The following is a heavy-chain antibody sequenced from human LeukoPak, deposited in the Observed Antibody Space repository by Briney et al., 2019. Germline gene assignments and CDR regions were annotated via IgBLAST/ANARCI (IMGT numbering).Heavy chain of an antibody. CDR2: TYYRSKWYN. D-gene: IGHD6-19*01. CDR1: GDSVSSNSAA. J-gene: IGHJ5*02. Sequence: SQTLSLTCAISGDSVSSNSAAWSWIRQSPSSGLEWLGRTYYRSKWYNDYAVSVKSRIIISPDTSKNQFSLLLNSVTPEDTAVYYCAKLGDSSTWGQGTLVTVSS. CDR3: AKLGDSST. V-gene: IGHV6-1*01.